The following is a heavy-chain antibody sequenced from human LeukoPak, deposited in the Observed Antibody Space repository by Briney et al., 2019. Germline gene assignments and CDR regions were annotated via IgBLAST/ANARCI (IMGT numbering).Heavy chain of an antibody. CDR2: IGASGGLT. Sequence: GGSLRLSCAASGFTFSSHAMNWVRRAPGKGLEWVSAIGASGGLTYYADSVKGRFTISRDNSKNTLYLQMNSLRAEDTAVYYCAKDPPIAVPFVDYWGQGTLVTVSS. D-gene: IGHD6-19*01. CDR1: GFTFSSHA. J-gene: IGHJ4*02. V-gene: IGHV3-23*01. CDR3: AKDPPIAVPFVDY.